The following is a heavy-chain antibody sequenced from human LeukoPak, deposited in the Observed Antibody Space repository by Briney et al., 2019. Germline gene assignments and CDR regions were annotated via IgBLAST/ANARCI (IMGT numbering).Heavy chain of an antibody. CDR1: GFTFSSYS. J-gene: IGHJ3*02. CDR2: ISSSSTTI. D-gene: IGHD1-7*01. Sequence: GGSLRLSCAASGFTFSSYSMNWVRQAPGKGLEWVAYISSSSTTIYFADSVKGRFTISRDNAKNSLYLQMNSLRDEDTAVYYCARRMGGELVAFDIWGQGTMVTVSS. CDR3: ARRMGGELVAFDI. V-gene: IGHV3-48*02.